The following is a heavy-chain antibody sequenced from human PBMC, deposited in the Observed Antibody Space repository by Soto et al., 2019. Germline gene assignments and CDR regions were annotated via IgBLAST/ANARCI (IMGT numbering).Heavy chain of an antibody. CDR3: ARAQYGDSRPDFQH. CDR2: INPNSGGT. D-gene: IGHD4-17*01. V-gene: IGHV1-2*04. J-gene: IGHJ1*01. CDR1: GYTFTGYY. Sequence: ASVKVSCKASGYTFTGYYMHWVRQAPGQGLEWMGWINPNSGGTNYAQKFQGWVTMTRDTSISTAYMELSRLRSDDTAVYYCARAQYGDSRPDFQHWGQGTLVTVSS.